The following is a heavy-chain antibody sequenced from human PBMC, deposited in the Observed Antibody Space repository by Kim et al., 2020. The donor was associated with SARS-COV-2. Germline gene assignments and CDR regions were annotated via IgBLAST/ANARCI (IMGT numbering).Heavy chain of an antibody. J-gene: IGHJ4*02. D-gene: IGHD3-22*01. CDR3: ARLNYYDSSGYFLFDY. CDR1: GGSISSYY. V-gene: IGHV4-59*08. CDR2: IYYSGST. Sequence: SQTLSLTCTVSGGSISSYYWSWIRQPPGKGLEWIGYIYYSGSTNYNPSLKSRVTISVDTSKNQFSLKLSSVTAADTAVYYCARLNYYDSSGYFLFDYWGQGTLVTVSS.